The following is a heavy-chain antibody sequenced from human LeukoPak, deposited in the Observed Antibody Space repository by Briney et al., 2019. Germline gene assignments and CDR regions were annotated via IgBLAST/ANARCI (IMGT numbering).Heavy chain of an antibody. CDR2: IYTSGST. Sequence: SETLSLTRTVSGGSISTFYWSWIRQPAGKGLEWIGRIYTSGSTNYNPSLKSRVTMSVDTSKNQFSLKLSSVTAADTAVYYCARDQYYYDSSGYGGLYYFDYWGQGTLVTVSS. D-gene: IGHD3-22*01. CDR1: GGSISTFY. J-gene: IGHJ4*02. V-gene: IGHV4-4*07. CDR3: ARDQYYYDSSGYGGLYYFDY.